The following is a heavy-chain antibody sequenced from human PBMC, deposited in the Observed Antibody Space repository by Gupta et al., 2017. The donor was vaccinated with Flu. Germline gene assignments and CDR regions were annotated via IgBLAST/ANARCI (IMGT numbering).Heavy chain of an antibody. Sequence: IRQTPGKGLEWIGSLYHRGSTFYKPTLKSRVIISVETSKNQFSLTLTSVTGADTGVYHCARLSRRSGSDFSYYYMDVWGNGATVIVSS. CDR2: LYHRGST. V-gene: IGHV4-39*01. D-gene: IGHD5-12*01. CDR3: ARLSRRSGSDFSYYYMDV. J-gene: IGHJ6*03.